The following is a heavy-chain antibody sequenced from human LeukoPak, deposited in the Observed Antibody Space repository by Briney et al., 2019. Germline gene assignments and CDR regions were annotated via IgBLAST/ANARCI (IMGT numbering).Heavy chain of an antibody. CDR2: INPNSGGT. V-gene: IGHV1-2*02. J-gene: IGHJ4*02. CDR1: GYTFTGYY. D-gene: IGHD6-13*01. Sequence: GASVKVSCKASGYTFTGYYMHWVRQAPGQGLEWMGWINPNSGGTNYAHKFQGRVTMTTDTSISTAYMELSRLRSDDTAVYYCARASYSSSWDYWGQGTLVTVSS. CDR3: ARASYSSSWDY.